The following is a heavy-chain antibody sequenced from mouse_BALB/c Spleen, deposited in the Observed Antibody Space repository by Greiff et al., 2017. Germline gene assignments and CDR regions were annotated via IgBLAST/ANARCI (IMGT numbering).Heavy chain of an antibody. CDR3: ASDSAWFAY. CDR1: GFTFSDYY. CDR2: ISDGGSYT. Sequence: EVQLQESGGGLVKPGGSLKLSCAASGFTFSDYYMYWVRQTPEKRLEWVATISDGGSYTYYPDSVKGRFTISRDNAKNNLYLQMSSLKSEDTAMYYCASDSAWFAYWGQGTLVTVSA. J-gene: IGHJ3*01. V-gene: IGHV5-4*02.